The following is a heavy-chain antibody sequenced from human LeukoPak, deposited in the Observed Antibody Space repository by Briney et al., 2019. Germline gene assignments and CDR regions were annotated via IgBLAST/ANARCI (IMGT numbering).Heavy chain of an antibody. V-gene: IGHV4-59*01. D-gene: IGHD6-25*01. CDR3: ARFTTAAHDY. CDR1: GGSISSYY. J-gene: IGHJ4*02. Sequence: SETLSLTCTVSGGSISSYYWSWIRQPPGKGLEWIGYIYYSGSTNYNPSLKSRVTISVDTSKNQFSLKLSSVTAADTAVYYCARFTTAAHDYWGQGTLVTVSS. CDR2: IYYSGST.